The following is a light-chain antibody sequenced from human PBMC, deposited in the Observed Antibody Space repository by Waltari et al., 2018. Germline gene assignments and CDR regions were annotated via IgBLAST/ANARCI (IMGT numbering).Light chain of an antibody. CDR2: VNSDGTH. V-gene: IGLV4-69*01. Sequence: QLVLTQSPSASASLRASGKLTSTLSRGHTSNAIARLQHQPATGPRFLMRVNSDGTHSKGDYIPGSFSGSSSGAPRYLTIPSLKSEDEADYCCKTGGHGSWVFGGGTRRPVL. CDR1: RGHTSNA. J-gene: IGLJ3*02. CDR3: KTGGHGSWV.